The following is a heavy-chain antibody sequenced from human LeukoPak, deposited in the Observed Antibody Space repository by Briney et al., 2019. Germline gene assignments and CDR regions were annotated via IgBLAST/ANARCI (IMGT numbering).Heavy chain of an antibody. CDR3: ARLDDSSGYYYPSFDY. CDR1: GGSISSYY. V-gene: IGHV4-59*01. J-gene: IGHJ4*02. Sequence: TSETLSLTCTVSGGSISSYYWSRIRQPPGKGLEWIGYIHYSGSTNYNPSLKSRVTISVDTSKNQFSLKLSSVTAADTAVYYCARLDDSSGYYYPSFDYWGQGTLVTVSS. D-gene: IGHD3-22*01. CDR2: IHYSGST.